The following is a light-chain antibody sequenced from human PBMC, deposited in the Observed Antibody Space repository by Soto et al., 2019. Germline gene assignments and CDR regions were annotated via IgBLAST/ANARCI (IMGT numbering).Light chain of an antibody. V-gene: IGLV2-14*01. CDR1: SNDIGSYNY. CDR2: EVT. CDR3: SSYKFSTTLRV. J-gene: IGLJ3*02. Sequence: QSALTQPASVSGSPGQLITLSCTGTSNDIGSYNYVSWFQQHPGKAPKLIIYEVTHRPSGISTRFSGSKSGNTASLTISGLQAEDEADYYCSSYKFSTTLRVFGGGTKLTVL.